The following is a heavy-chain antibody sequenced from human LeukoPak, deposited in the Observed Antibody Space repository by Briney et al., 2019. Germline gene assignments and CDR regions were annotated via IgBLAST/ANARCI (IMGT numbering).Heavy chain of an antibody. V-gene: IGHV1-46*04. CDR1: GYTFSSYY. D-gene: IGHD1-26*01. Sequence: GASVKVSCKASGYTFSSYYMHWVRQAPGQGLEWMGIISPSGDYTRYAQKLQGRVSMTLDTSTSTVYMELNSLESEDTAMYYCARVSTVGATSCLDYWGQGTLVTVSS. CDR3: ARVSTVGATSCLDY. CDR2: ISPSGDYT. J-gene: IGHJ4*02.